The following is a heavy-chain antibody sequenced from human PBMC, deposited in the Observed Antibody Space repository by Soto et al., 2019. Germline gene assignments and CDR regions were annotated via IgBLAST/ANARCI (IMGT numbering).Heavy chain of an antibody. J-gene: IGHJ4*02. D-gene: IGHD1-26*01. Sequence: SETLSLTCTVSGDSIGSTTYYWGWIRQPPGKGLEWIGSIYYSGSTYYNPSLKSRVTISVDTSKNHFSLKLSSVTAADTAVYYCARGTSGSYFEFDYWGQGTLVTVSS. V-gene: IGHV4-39*02. CDR2: IYYSGST. CDR1: GDSIGSTTYY. CDR3: ARGTSGSYFEFDY.